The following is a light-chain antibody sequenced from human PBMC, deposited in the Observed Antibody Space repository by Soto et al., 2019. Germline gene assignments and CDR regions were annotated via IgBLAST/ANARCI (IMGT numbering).Light chain of an antibody. CDR1: SSNIGSNT. CDR2: SNN. V-gene: IGLV1-44*01. J-gene: IGLJ3*02. CDR3: AAWDDSLNGQV. Sequence: QSVLTQPPSASGTPGQRVTISCSGSSSNIGSNTVNWYQQLPGTAPKLLIYSNNQRPSRVPDRFSGSKSGTSASLAISGLQSEDEADYYCAAWDDSLNGQVFGGGTQLTVL.